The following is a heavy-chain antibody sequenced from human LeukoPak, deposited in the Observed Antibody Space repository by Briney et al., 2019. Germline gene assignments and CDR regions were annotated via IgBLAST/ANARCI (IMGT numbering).Heavy chain of an antibody. CDR2: INWNGGST. Sequence: GGSLRLSCAASGFTFDDYGMSWVRQAPGKGLEWVSGINWNGGSTGYADSVKGRFTISRDNAKNSLYLQMNSLRAEDTALYYCASRLRDDYGDYEDAFDIWGQGTMVTVSS. CDR3: ASRLRDDYGDYEDAFDI. CDR1: GFTFDDYG. V-gene: IGHV3-20*04. D-gene: IGHD4-17*01. J-gene: IGHJ3*02.